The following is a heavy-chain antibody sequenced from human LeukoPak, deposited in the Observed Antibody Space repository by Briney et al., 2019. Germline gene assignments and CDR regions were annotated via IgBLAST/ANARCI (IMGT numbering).Heavy chain of an antibody. Sequence: KPSETLSLTCTVSGDSISSSSYYWGWIRQPPGKGLEWIGSVYYSGITYYNPSLKSRVTMSVDTSKNQFSLRLSSVTATDTAVYYCARRMESADYWGQGTLVTVSS. V-gene: IGHV4-39*01. J-gene: IGHJ4*02. CDR3: ARRMESADY. CDR1: GDSISSSSYY. CDR2: VYYSGIT. D-gene: IGHD1-1*01.